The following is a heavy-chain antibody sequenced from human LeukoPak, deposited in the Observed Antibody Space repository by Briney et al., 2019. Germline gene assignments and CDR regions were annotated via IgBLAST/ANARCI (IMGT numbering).Heavy chain of an antibody. CDR3: ASRKLGNDY. D-gene: IGHD7-27*01. CDR1: GGSVSDYY. V-gene: IGHV4-59*02. CDR2: TYHTGST. J-gene: IGHJ4*02. Sequence: SETLSLTCTISGGSVSDYYWSWIRQSPGKGLEWIGYTYHTGSTSYSPSLKSRVTISADTSHNQFSLKLSSVTAADTAVYYCASRKLGNDYWGQGTLVTVSS.